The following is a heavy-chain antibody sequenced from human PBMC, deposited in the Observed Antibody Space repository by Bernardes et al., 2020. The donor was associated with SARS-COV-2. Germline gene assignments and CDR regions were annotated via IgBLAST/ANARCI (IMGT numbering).Heavy chain of an antibody. V-gene: IGHV6-1*01. CDR3: AGASLVVVPGPLGLGAWGYKYNGMGV. J-gene: IGHJ6*02. CDR1: GDSFSISSSS. Sequence: SPTHSLTCAISGDSFSISSSSWPSLRHSPTRGLGLLGGTYYRSKWYTDYVVSVRSRITINPDTSKNQFSLHLNSVTPEDTAVYYCAGASLVVVPGPLGLGAWGYKYNGMGVWCPGTTVTVSS. CDR2: TYYRSKWYT. D-gene: IGHD2-2*01.